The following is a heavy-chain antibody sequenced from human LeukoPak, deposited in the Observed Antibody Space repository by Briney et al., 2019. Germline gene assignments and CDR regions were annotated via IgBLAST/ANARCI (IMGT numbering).Heavy chain of an antibody. CDR2: IMPLFGTA. V-gene: IGHV1-69*05. CDR3: ARDVHGDYGSGWFDP. J-gene: IGHJ5*02. D-gene: IGHD4-17*01. Sequence: SVKVSCEASGGTFSSYAISWVRQAPGQGLEWLGGIMPLFGTAGYAQKFQGRVTITKDESTRTVYLELTSLTSDDTAVYYCARDVHGDYGSGWFDPWGQGTLVSVSS. CDR1: GGTFSSYA.